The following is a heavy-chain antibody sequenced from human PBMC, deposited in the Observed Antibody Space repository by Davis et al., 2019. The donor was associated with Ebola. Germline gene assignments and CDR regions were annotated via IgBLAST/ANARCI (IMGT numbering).Heavy chain of an antibody. CDR2: TYYESKRYI. J-gene: IGHJ6*04. CDR1: GDTVSSIDGA. CDR3: ARGWLRTGMDV. D-gene: IGHD5-12*01. V-gene: IGHV6-1*01. Sequence: PSETLSLTCAISGDTVSSIDGAWNWIRQSPSRGLQWLGRTYYESKRYIDYAPFVRSRITINPDTAKNQLSLQVDSVTPEDTAVYYCARGWLRTGMDVWGKGTTVTVSS.